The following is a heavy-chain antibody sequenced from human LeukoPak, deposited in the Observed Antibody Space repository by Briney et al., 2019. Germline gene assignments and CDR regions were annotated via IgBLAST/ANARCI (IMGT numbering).Heavy chain of an antibody. CDR3: ARKALPGNWFDP. V-gene: IGHV4-34*01. Sequence: SETLSLTCAVYGGSFSGYYWSWIRQPPGKGLEWIGEINHSGSTNYNPSLKSRVTISVDTSKNQFSLNLSSVTAADTAVYYCARKALPGNWFDPWAREPWSPSPQ. CDR1: GGSFSGYY. J-gene: IGHJ5*02. CDR2: INHSGST.